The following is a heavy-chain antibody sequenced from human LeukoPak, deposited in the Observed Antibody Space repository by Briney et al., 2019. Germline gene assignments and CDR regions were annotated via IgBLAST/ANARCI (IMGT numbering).Heavy chain of an antibody. CDR1: GGSISSGSYY. CDR2: IYTSGST. CDR3: ARNWYSSLSNYYYYYMDV. J-gene: IGHJ6*03. V-gene: IGHV4-61*02. D-gene: IGHD6-6*01. Sequence: SQTLSLTCTVSGGSISSGSYYWSWIRQPAGKGLEWIGRIYTSGSTNYNPSLKSRVTISVDTSKNQFSLKLSSVTAADTAVYYCARNWYSSLSNYYYYYMDVWGKGTTVTVSS.